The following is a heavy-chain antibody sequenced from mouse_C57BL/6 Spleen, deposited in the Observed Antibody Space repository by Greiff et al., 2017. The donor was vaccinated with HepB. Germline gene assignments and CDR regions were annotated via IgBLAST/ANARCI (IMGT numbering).Heavy chain of an antibody. D-gene: IGHD1-1*01. CDR2: IYPGDGDT. Sequence: VQLVESGAELVKPGASVKISCKASGYAFSSYWMNWVKQRPGKGLEWIGQIYPGDGDTNYNGKFKGKATLTADKSSSTAYMQLSSLTSEDSAVYFCARFYYGSSYGLYYAMDYWGQGTSVTVSS. V-gene: IGHV1-80*01. CDR3: ARFYYGSSYGLYYAMDY. CDR1: GYAFSSYW. J-gene: IGHJ4*01.